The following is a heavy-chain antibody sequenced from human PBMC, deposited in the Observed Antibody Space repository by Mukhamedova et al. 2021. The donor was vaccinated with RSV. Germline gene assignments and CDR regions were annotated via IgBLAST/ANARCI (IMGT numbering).Heavy chain of an antibody. D-gene: IGHD3-10*01. Sequence: GEINHSGSTNYNPSLKSRVTISVDTSKNQFSLKLSSVTAADTAVYYCARRVVRSWVDPWGQGTLVTVSS. CDR2: INHSGST. J-gene: IGHJ5*02. V-gene: IGHV4-34*01. CDR3: ARRVVRSWVDP.